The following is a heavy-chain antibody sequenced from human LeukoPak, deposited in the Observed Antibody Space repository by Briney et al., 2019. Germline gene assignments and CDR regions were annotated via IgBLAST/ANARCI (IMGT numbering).Heavy chain of an antibody. V-gene: IGHV3-49*04. CDR2: IRNKGYGGTT. Sequence: GGSLRLSCAASGFTFSSYAMSWVRQAPGKGLEWVGFIRNKGYGGTTEYAASVKGRCTISRDDSKSTAYLQMNSLKTEDTAVYYCTREGTYGAIDYWGQGTLVTVSS. D-gene: IGHD4-17*01. CDR1: GFTFSSYA. CDR3: TREGTYGAIDY. J-gene: IGHJ4*02.